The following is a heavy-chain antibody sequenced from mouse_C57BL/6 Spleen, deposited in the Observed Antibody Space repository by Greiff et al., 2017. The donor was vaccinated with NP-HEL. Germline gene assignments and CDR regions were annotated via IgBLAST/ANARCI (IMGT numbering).Heavy chain of an antibody. CDR3: AREKVYYDYSYYFDY. CDR2: IYPGSGST. J-gene: IGHJ2*01. CDR1: GYTFTSYW. Sequence: VQLQQPGAELVKPGASVKMSCKASGYTFTSYWITWVKQRPGQGLEWIGDIYPGSGSTNYNEKFKSKATLTVDTSSSTAYMQLSSLTSEDSAVYYCAREKVYYDYSYYFDYWGQGTTLTVSS. D-gene: IGHD2-4*01. V-gene: IGHV1-55*01.